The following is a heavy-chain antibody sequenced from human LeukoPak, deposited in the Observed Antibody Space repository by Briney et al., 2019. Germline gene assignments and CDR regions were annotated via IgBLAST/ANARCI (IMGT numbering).Heavy chain of an antibody. CDR3: VKGSADVRPYYFDY. Sequence: GGSLRLSCAGSGFIFSSYAMSWVRQAPGKGLEWISAITNTGRSTFHADSVKGRFTISRDNSKNTLYLQMNSLRAEDTALYFCVKGSADVRPYYFDYWGQGSLVTVSP. D-gene: IGHD2-21*01. CDR2: ITNTGRST. J-gene: IGHJ4*02. CDR1: GFIFSSYA. V-gene: IGHV3-23*01.